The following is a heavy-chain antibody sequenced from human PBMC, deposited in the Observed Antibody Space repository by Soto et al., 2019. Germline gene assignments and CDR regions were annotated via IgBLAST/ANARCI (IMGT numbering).Heavy chain of an antibody. CDR2: ISYDGSNK. CDR1: GCTFSSYG. J-gene: IGHJ4*02. V-gene: IGHV3-30*03. CDR3: ATAGYCSSTSCYTFDY. Sequence: GGSLSLSWAASGCTFSSYGVHWVRPAPGKGLEWVAVISYDGSNKYYADSVKGRFTISRDNSKNTLYLQMNSLRAEDTAVYYCATAGYCSSTSCYTFDYWGQGTLVTVSS. D-gene: IGHD2-2*01.